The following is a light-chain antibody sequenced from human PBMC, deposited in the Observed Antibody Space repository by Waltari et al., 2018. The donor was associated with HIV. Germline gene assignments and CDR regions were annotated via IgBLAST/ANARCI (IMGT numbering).Light chain of an antibody. CDR3: QQYNNWYT. V-gene: IGKV3D-15*01. J-gene: IGKJ2*01. Sequence: EMVMTQSPATLSVSPGERATLYCRASQSVSSNLAWYQQKPGQAPRLLIYDASTMATGIPARFSGSGSGTEFTLTISSLQSEDSAVYYCQQYNNWYTFAQGTKLEIK. CDR2: DAS. CDR1: QSVSSN.